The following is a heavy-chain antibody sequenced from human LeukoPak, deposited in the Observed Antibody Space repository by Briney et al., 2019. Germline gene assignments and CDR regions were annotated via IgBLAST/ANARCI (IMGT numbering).Heavy chain of an antibody. V-gene: IGHV4-34*01. D-gene: IGHD3-22*01. CDR2: TNHSGST. CDR1: GGSFSGYY. Sequence: SETLSLTCAVYGGSFSGYYWSWIRQPPGKGLEWIGETNHSGSTNYNPSLKSRVTISVDTSKNQFSLKLSSVTAADTAVYYCATMSFRGYYYDSSGYYRSFDYWGQGTLVTVSS. J-gene: IGHJ4*02. CDR3: ATMSFRGYYYDSSGYYRSFDY.